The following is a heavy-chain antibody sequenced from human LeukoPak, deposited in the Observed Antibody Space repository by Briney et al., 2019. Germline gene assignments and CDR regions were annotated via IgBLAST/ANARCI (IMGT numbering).Heavy chain of an antibody. Sequence: GGSLRLSCAVSGFTFSSYSMTWVRQAPGKGLEWVSYISSSGSTIYYADSVKGRLTISRDNAKNSLYLQMSSLRAEDTAVYYCAELGITMIGGVWGKGTTVTISS. CDR3: AELGITMIGGV. CDR1: GFTFSSYS. CDR2: ISSSGSTI. V-gene: IGHV3-48*04. D-gene: IGHD3-10*02. J-gene: IGHJ6*04.